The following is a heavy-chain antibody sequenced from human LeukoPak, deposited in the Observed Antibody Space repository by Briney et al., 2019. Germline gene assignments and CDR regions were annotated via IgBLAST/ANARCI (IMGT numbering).Heavy chain of an antibody. CDR1: GYTFITYD. D-gene: IGHD6-19*01. CDR3: ARSAVADTLSAYYFGY. Sequence: ASVKVSCKASGYTFITYDISWVRQAPGQGLEWMGWISAYNGNTNYAQKLQGRVTMTTESSTNTAYMELGSLRSDDTAVYYCARSAVADTLSAYYFGYWGQGTLVTVSS. V-gene: IGHV1-18*01. J-gene: IGHJ4*02. CDR2: ISAYNGNT.